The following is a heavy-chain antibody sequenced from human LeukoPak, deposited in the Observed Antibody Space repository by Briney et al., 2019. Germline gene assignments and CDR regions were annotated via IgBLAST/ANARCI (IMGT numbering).Heavy chain of an antibody. V-gene: IGHV4-59*08. J-gene: IGHJ6*02. Sequence: SETLSLTCTVSGGSISSYYWSWIRQPPGKGLEWIGYIYYSGSTNYIPSLKSRVTISVDTSKNQFSLKLSSVTAADTAVYYCARGPLVRGTYYGMDVWGQGTTVTVSS. CDR1: GGSISSYY. CDR3: ARGPLVRGTYYGMDV. CDR2: IYYSGST. D-gene: IGHD3-10*01.